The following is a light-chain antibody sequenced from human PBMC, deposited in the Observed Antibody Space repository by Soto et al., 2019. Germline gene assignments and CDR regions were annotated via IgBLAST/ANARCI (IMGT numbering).Light chain of an antibody. Sequence: DIQMTQSPSTLSASVGDRVTITCRASQSINNWLAWYQQQPGKVPRLLIYTASTLESGVPSRFSGSGSGTEFTLTLGSLQSDDFATYYCLQYNSYSRGTFGQGTKVEIK. CDR3: LQYNSYSRGT. CDR2: TAS. V-gene: IGKV1-5*03. CDR1: QSINNW. J-gene: IGKJ1*01.